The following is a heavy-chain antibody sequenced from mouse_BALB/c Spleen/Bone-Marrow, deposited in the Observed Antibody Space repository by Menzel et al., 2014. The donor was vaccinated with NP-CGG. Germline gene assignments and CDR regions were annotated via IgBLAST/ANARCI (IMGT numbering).Heavy chain of an antibody. CDR1: GYTFTSYW. CDR3: ASYYGYDEGFAY. J-gene: IGHJ3*01. D-gene: IGHD2-2*01. CDR2: IDPSDSYT. V-gene: IGHV1-69*02. Sequence: QVQLQQPGAELVKPGASVKVSCKASGYTFTSYWMHWVKQRPGQGLEWIGEIDPSDSYTNYNQKFKGKATLTVDKSSSTAYMQLSSLTSEDSAVYYCASYYGYDEGFAYWGQGTLVTVSA.